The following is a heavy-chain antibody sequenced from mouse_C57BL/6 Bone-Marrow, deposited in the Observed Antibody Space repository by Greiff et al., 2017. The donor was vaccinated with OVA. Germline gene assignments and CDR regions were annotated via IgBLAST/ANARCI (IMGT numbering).Heavy chain of an antibody. J-gene: IGHJ2*01. Sequence: EVQLVESGGGLVKPGGSLKLSCAASGFTFSSYAMSWVRQTPEKRLEWVATISDGGSYTYYPDNVKGRFTISRDNAKNNVYLQMNNLKAEDTAMYYGARECPPLTHDYWGRGTALTVTA. CDR1: GFTFSSYA. CDR3: ARECPPLTHDY. V-gene: IGHV5-4*01. CDR2: ISDGGSYT. D-gene: IGHD4-1*01.